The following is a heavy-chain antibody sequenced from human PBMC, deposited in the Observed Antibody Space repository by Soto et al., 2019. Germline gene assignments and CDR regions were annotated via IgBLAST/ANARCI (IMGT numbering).Heavy chain of an antibody. CDR2: VYHTGNA. J-gene: IGHJ6*02. Sequence: TLSLTCTFSGASITTAGYSCSWMGQPPGKALEWIGYVYHTGNAYPKPSLKSRVTISLDRSKNQFSLKMTSVTAADTALYYCASRTLYHYGSDVWGQGTTVTGSS. D-gene: IGHD3-16*01. CDR1: GASITTAGYS. CDR3: ASRTLYHYGSDV. V-gene: IGHV4-30-2*01.